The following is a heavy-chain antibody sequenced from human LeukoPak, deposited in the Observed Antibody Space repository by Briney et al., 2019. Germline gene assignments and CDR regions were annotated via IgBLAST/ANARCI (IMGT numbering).Heavy chain of an antibody. CDR2: VHYSGST. V-gene: IGHV4-39*07. CDR3: ARLIRTSTFDP. J-gene: IGHJ5*02. Sequence: SETLSLTCSVSGGSISSSSYFWGWIRQPPGKGLEWIASVHYSGSTYYNPSLKSRLTISVDTSKNQFSLKLSSVTAADTAVYYCARLIRTSTFDPWGQGTLVTVSS. D-gene: IGHD2-2*01. CDR1: GGSISSSSYF.